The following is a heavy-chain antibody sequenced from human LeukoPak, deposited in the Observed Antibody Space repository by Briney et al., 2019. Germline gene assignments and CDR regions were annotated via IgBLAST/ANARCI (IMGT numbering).Heavy chain of an antibody. Sequence: PGGSLRLSCAAPGFTFSSYGMHWVRQAPGKGLEWVAFIRYDGSNKYYADSVKGRFTISRDNSKNTLYLQMNRLRAEDTAVYYCAKVAFLCSTSCYHYYMDVWGKGTTVTVSS. CDR2: IRYDGSNK. CDR1: GFTFSSYG. CDR3: AKVAFLCSTSCYHYYMDV. V-gene: IGHV3-30*02. D-gene: IGHD2-2*01. J-gene: IGHJ6*03.